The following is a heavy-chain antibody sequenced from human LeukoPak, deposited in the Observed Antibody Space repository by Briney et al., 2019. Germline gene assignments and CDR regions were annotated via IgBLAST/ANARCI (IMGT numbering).Heavy chain of an antibody. J-gene: IGHJ6*03. CDR1: GFTFSSYA. V-gene: IGHV3-23*01. CDR2: ISGSGGST. D-gene: IGHD5-12*01. CDR3: AKAIPGYSGYDRVWYYYYYMDV. Sequence: PGGSLRLSCAASGFTFSSYAMHWVRQAPGKGLEWVSAISGSGGSTYYADSVKGRFTISRDNSKNTLYLQMNSLRAEDTAVYYCAKAIPGYSGYDRVWYYYYYMDVWGKGTTVTVSS.